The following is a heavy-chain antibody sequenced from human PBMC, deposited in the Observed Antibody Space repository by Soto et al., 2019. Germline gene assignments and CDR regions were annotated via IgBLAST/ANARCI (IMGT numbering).Heavy chain of an antibody. D-gene: IGHD5-18*01. V-gene: IGHV5-10-1*01. Sequence: GESLKISCKGSGYSFTSYWISWVRQMPGKGLEWMGRIDPSDSYTNHSPSFQGHVTISADKSISTAYLQWSSLKASDTAMYYCARLLLGYSYGYDYYYGMDVWGQGTTVTVSS. CDR2: IDPSDSYT. CDR3: ARLLLGYSYGYDYYYGMDV. J-gene: IGHJ6*02. CDR1: GYSFTSYW.